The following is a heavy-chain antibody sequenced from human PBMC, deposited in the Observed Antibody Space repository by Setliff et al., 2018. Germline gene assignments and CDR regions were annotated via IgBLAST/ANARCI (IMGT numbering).Heavy chain of an antibody. CDR3: ARHENDYGDYDDAFDI. CDR1: GDSIGSNKNY. J-gene: IGHJ3*02. V-gene: IGHV4-39*01. Sequence: SETLSLTCIVSGDSIGSNKNYWGWIRQPPGKGLEYIGSIYYSGNTYYNASLRSRVTLSVDTSKNQFSLRLTSVTAADTAVYYCARHENDYGDYDDAFDIWGQGTMVTVSS. CDR2: IYYSGNT. D-gene: IGHD4-17*01.